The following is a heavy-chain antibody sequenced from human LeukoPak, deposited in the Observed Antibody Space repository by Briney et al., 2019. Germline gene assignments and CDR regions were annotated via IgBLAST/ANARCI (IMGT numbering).Heavy chain of an antibody. CDR2: IYYSGST. V-gene: IGHV4-59*11. Sequence: PSETLSLTCTVSGGSISSHYWSWIRQPPGKGLEWIGYIYYSGSTNYNPSLKSRVTISVDTSENQFSLNLSSVTAADTAVYYCAREGRNFDSYYFDYWGQGTLVTVSS. J-gene: IGHJ4*02. CDR1: GGSISSHY. D-gene: IGHD3-9*01. CDR3: AREGRNFDSYYFDY.